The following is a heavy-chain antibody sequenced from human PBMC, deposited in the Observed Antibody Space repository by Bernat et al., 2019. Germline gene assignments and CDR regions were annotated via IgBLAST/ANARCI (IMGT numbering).Heavy chain of an antibody. J-gene: IGHJ4*02. V-gene: IGHV2-5*02. CDR1: GFSISTSGVG. Sequence: QITLKESGPTLVKPTQTLTLTCTFSGFSISTSGVGVGWIRQPPGKALEWLALIYWDDDKRYSPSLKSRLTITRDTSKNQVVLTMTNMDPVDTATYYCANGLYTSYYFDYWGQGTLVTVSS. D-gene: IGHD2-15*01. CDR3: ANGLYTSYYFDY. CDR2: IYWDDDK.